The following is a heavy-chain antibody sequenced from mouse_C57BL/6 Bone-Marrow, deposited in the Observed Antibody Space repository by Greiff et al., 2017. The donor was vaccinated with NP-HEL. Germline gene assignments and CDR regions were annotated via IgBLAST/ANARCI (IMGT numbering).Heavy chain of an antibody. CDR2: IYPGRGST. Sequence: QVQLQQPGAELVKPGASVKMSCKASGYTFTSYWITWVKQRPGQGLAWIGDIYPGRGSTNYNEKFKSKATLTVDTSSSTAYMQLSSLTSEDSAVYYCAGYYGSPWYFDVWGTGTTVTVSS. D-gene: IGHD1-1*01. CDR3: AGYYGSPWYFDV. CDR1: GYTFTSYW. V-gene: IGHV1-55*01. J-gene: IGHJ1*03.